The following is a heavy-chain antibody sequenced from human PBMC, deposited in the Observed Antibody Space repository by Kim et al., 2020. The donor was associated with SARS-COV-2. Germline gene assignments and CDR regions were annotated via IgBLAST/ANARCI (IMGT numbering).Heavy chain of an antibody. J-gene: IGHJ6*02. V-gene: IGHV3-33*06. Sequence: GGSLRLSCAASGFVFSSYAMHWVRQAPGKGLEWVAVIWYDGSYKHYVDSLKGRFTISRDNSKNKVYLQMNSLRAEDTGVYYCAKDNDRGSYGYYYGMDVWGQGTTVTVSS. CDR2: IWYDGSYK. CDR1: GFVFSSYA. D-gene: IGHD3-16*01. CDR3: AKDNDRGSYGYYYGMDV.